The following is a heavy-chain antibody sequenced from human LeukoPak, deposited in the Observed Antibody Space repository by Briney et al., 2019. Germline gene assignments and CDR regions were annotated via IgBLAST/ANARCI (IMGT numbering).Heavy chain of an antibody. Sequence: GGSLRLSCAASGFIFDDYAMHWVRQAPGKGLEWVSGISWNSDSIGYADSVKGRFTISRDNAKTSLYLQMNSLRAEDTAVYYCARDLSGIAGYTYGRGIDYWGQGTLVTVSS. CDR2: ISWNSDSI. V-gene: IGHV3-9*01. CDR3: ARDLSGIAGYTYGRGIDY. CDR1: GFIFDDYA. J-gene: IGHJ4*02. D-gene: IGHD6-13*01.